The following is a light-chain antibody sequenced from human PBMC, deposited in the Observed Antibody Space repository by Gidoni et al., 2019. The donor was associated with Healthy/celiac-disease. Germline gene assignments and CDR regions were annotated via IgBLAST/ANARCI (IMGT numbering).Light chain of an antibody. CDR3: QQYNNWPPLT. J-gene: IGKJ4*01. Sequence: EIVMTQSPATLSVSPGERATLYCRASQSVSSNLAWYQQKPGQAPRLLTYGASTRATGIPARFSGSGSGTEFTLTISSLQSEDFAVYYCQQYNNWPPLTFGGGTKLEIK. CDR2: GAS. V-gene: IGKV3-15*01. CDR1: QSVSSN.